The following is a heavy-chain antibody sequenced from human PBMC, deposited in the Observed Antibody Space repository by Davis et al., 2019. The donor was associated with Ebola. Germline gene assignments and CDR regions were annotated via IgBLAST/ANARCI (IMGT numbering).Heavy chain of an antibody. D-gene: IGHD3-10*01. CDR3: ARAGFGEIYFDY. Sequence: PGGSLRLSCAASGFTFSSYDMHWVRQATGKGLEWASAIGTAGDTYYPGSVKGRFTISREKAKNSLYLQMNSLRGEDTAVYYCARAGFGEIYFDYWGQGTLVTVSS. J-gene: IGHJ4*02. V-gene: IGHV3-13*01. CDR2: IGTAGDT. CDR1: GFTFSSYD.